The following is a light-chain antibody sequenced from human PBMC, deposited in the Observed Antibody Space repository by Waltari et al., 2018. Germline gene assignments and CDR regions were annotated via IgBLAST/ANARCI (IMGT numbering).Light chain of an antibody. CDR3: QHYGGSPLVT. Sequence: EIVLTQSPGTLSLSPGERAAHSCRASQSISKNRLAWYQQKPGQTPRLLIYDASFRAAGIPDRFSGSGSGTDFTLTISRLEPEDVAVYYCQHYGGSPLVTFGPGTKVHVK. CDR1: QSISKNR. V-gene: IGKV3-20*01. J-gene: IGKJ3*01. CDR2: DAS.